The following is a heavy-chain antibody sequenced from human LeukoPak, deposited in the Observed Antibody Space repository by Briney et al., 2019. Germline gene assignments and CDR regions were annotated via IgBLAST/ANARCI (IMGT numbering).Heavy chain of an antibody. V-gene: IGHV3-48*01. CDR2: ITGSSSTT. D-gene: IGHD6-19*01. CDR3: ARVQGGRSSWYAAQYFQN. J-gene: IGHJ1*01. Sequence: PGGSLRLSCAASGFTFSTYGMNWVRQAPGKGLEWVSYITGSSSTTYYADSVKGRFTISRDTSKNTLYLQMNSLRAEDTAVYYCARVQGGRSSWYAAQYFQNWGQGTLVTVSS. CDR1: GFTFSTYG.